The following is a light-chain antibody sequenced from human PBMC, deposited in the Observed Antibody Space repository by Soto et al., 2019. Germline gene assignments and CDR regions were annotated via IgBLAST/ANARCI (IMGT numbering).Light chain of an antibody. J-gene: IGKJ5*01. Sequence: EIVMTQSPATRSVSPGERATLSCRASQSVSSIYLAWYQQKPGQAPRLLIYGASNRATGIPARISGIGSGTDFTLTISSLETEDFAVYDGQQRSYWTITFGQGTRLEIK. CDR2: GAS. CDR1: QSVSSIY. CDR3: QQRSYWTIT. V-gene: IGKV3D-20*02.